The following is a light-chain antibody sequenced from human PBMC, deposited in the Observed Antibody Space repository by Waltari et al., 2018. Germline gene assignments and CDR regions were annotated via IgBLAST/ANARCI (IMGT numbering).Light chain of an antibody. CDR3: QVWDNSNGV. CDR1: NIGLKN. J-gene: IGLJ3*02. V-gene: IGLV3-9*01. CDR2: RDD. Sequence: SYELTQPVSVSVAQGQTATITCWGDNIGLKNVHWSQHRPGQAPLLVLYRDDNRPPGIPDRFSGSNSGNTATLTISGAQAGDEAAYYCQVWDNSNGVFGGGT.